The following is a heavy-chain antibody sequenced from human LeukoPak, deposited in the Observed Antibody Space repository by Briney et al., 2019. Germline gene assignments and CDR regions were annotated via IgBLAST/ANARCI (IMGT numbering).Heavy chain of an antibody. V-gene: IGHV3-7*01. J-gene: IGHJ4*02. Sequence: PGGSLRLSCAASGFTFSSYWMSWVRQAPGKGLEWVANIKQDGSEKYYVDSVKGRFTISRDNAKNSLYLQMNSLRAEDTAVYYCARESLRIFGVVTMRYFDYWGQGTLVTVSS. CDR3: ARESLRIFGVVTMRYFDY. CDR1: GFTFSSYW. D-gene: IGHD3-3*01. CDR2: IKQDGSEK.